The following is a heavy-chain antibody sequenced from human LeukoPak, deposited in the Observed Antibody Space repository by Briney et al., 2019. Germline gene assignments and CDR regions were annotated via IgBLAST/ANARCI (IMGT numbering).Heavy chain of an antibody. CDR3: AKGHIVATMGFDY. J-gene: IGHJ4*02. V-gene: IGHV3-23*01. D-gene: IGHD5-12*01. CDR2: ISGSGGST. CDR1: GFTFSNSA. Sequence: GGSLRLSCAASGFTFSNSAMSWVRQAPGKGLEWVSAISGSGGSTYYADSVKGRFTISRDNSKNTLYLQMNSLRAEDTAVYYCAKGHIVATMGFDYWGQGTLVTVSS.